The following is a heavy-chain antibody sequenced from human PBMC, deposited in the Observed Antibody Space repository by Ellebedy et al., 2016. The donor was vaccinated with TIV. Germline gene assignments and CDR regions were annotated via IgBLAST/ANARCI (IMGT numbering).Heavy chain of an antibody. D-gene: IGHD5-12*01. V-gene: IGHV4-39*07. CDR1: GVSVRSSTYY. Sequence: SETLSLTXTVSGVSVRSSTYYWSWIRLSPEKGLEWIGRVYHSGTTYTNPSLKSRVTISLDTSNNQFSLELTSVTAADTAVYFCARDHRHISGYGDTFDIWGQGTMVTVSS. CDR2: VYHSGTT. CDR3: ARDHRHISGYGDTFDI. J-gene: IGHJ3*02.